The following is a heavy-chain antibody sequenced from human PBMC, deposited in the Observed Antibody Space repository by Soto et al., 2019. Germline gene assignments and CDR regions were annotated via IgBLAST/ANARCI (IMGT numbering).Heavy chain of an antibody. Sequence: QVQLQESGPGLVKPSQTLSLTCTVSGGSISSGDYYWTWIRQHPGKGLEWIGYIYYSGSTKHNPSLKSLITISVDTSKNQCSLKLNSVTAADTAVYYCARTKTSSTSFHVDYWGQGTQVTVSS. D-gene: IGHD2-2*01. V-gene: IGHV4-31*01. CDR1: GGSISSGDYY. CDR3: ARTKTSSTSFHVDY. CDR2: IYYSGST. J-gene: IGHJ4*02.